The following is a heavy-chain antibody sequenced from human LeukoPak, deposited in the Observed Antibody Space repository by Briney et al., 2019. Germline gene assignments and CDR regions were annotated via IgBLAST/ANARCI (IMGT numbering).Heavy chain of an antibody. D-gene: IGHD6-13*01. CDR1: GFTFSDYY. CDR2: ISTGGSTT. J-gene: IGHJ4*02. Sequence: PGGSLRLSCAASGFTFSDYYMSWIRQAPGQGLEWVSYISTGGSTTYYADSVKGRFTISRDNAKKSLYLQMNSLRAEDTAVYYCARPQSSSWYYFDYWGQGTLVTVSS. CDR3: ARPQSSSWYYFDY. V-gene: IGHV3-11*01.